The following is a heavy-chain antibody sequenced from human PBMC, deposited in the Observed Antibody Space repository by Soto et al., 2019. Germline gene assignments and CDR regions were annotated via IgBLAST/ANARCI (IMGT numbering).Heavy chain of an antibody. CDR2: IYHSGST. J-gene: IGHJ5*02. D-gene: IGHD6-13*01. CDR1: SGSISSSNW. V-gene: IGHV4-4*02. CDR3: ARYQAAAGRGGWFDP. Sequence: SETLSLTCAVSSGSISSSNWWSWVRQPPGKGLEWTGEIYHSGSTNYNPSLKSRVTISVDKSKNQFSLKLSSVTAADTAVYYCARYQAAAGRGGWFDPWGRGTLVTVSS.